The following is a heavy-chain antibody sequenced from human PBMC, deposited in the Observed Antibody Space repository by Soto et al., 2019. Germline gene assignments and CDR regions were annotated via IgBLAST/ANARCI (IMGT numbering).Heavy chain of an antibody. CDR3: VKDAERVSLTYYYYMDV. D-gene: IGHD1-1*01. J-gene: IGHJ6*03. CDR1: GFTFSTYG. V-gene: IGHV3-30*18. Sequence: GGSLRLSCAASGFTFSTYGMHWVRQAPGKGLEWVAVISYDGSNKYYTDSVKGRFTISRDNSKNTVYLQMNSLRAEDTAVYYCVKDAERVSLTYYYYMDVWGKGTTVTVSS. CDR2: ISYDGSNK.